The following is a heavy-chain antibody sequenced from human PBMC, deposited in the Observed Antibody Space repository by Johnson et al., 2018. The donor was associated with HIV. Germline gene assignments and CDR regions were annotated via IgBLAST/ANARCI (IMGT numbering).Heavy chain of an antibody. CDR1: GFTFDDYG. D-gene: IGHD4-17*01. Sequence: VQLVESGGGVVRPGGSLRLSCAASGFTFDDYGMSWVRQAPGKGLEWVSYISSSGSTIYYADSVKGRFTISRDNAKNSLYLQMNSLRAEDTAVYYCAKGADYADYEGAFDIWGQGTMVTVSS. CDR3: AKGADYADYEGAFDI. J-gene: IGHJ3*02. V-gene: IGHV3-48*04. CDR2: ISSSGSTI.